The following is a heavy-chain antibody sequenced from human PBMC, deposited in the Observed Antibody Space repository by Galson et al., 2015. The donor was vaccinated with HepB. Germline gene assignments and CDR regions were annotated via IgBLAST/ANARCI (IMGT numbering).Heavy chain of an antibody. J-gene: IGHJ4*02. V-gene: IGHV3-15*01. CDR3: TKEGNDSGPDFDY. CDR1: GFTFSNAW. CDR2: IKSKTDGGTT. Sequence: SLRLSCAASGFTFSNAWMSWVRQAPGKGLEWVGRIKSKTDGGTTDYAAPVKGRFTISRDESKKLVYLQMNSLKTEDTAVYYCTKEGNDSGPDFDYWGQGALVTVSS. D-gene: IGHD3-22*01.